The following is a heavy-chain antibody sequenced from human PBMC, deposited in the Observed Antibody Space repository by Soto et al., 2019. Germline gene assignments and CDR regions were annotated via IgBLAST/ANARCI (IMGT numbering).Heavy chain of an antibody. CDR3: AKDANYYYGMDV. CDR1: GFTFSSYG. CDR2: ISYDGSNE. V-gene: IGHV3-30*18. J-gene: IGHJ6*02. Sequence: QVQLVESGGGVVQPGRSLRLSCAASGFTFSSYGMHWVRQAPGKGLEWVAVISYDGSNEYYADSVKGRFTISRDNSKNTLILQMNSLRAEDTAVYYCAKDANYYYGMDVWGQGTTVTVSS.